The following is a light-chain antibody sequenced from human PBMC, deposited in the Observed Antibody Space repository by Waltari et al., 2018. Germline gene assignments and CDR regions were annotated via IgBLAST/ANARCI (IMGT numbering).Light chain of an antibody. CDR1: QSVSRF. CDR2: GAS. CDR3: QKYDRLPAT. Sequence: EIVSTQSPGTLSLSPGERATLSCRASQSVSRFLAWYQQKPGQAPRLLISGASSRATGIPDRFSGSGSGTDFSLTISRLEPEDFAVYYCQKYDRLPATFGQGTKVEIK. J-gene: IGKJ1*01. V-gene: IGKV3-20*01.